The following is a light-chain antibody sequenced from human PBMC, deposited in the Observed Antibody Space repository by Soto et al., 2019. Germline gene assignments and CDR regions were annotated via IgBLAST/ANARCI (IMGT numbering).Light chain of an antibody. CDR3: GAWDDSLSNYV. J-gene: IGLJ1*01. V-gene: IGLV1-47*01. CDR2: RNN. Sequence: QSVLTQPPSASGTPGQTVTIFCSGSDCNIRNIYVYWYQQVPGTAPKLLIHRNNQRPSGVPDRFSASKSGTSASLAISGLRSEDEADYYCGAWDDSLSNYVFGTGTKLTVL. CDR1: DCNIRNIY.